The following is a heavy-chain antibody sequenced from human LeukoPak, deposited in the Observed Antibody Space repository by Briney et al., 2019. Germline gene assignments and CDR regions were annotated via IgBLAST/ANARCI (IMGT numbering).Heavy chain of an antibody. J-gene: IGHJ6*03. CDR3: ARLVTYYYGSGTPGRYYYYYYMDV. CDR2: INHSGST. D-gene: IGHD3-10*01. CDR1: GGSFSGYY. V-gene: IGHV4-34*01. Sequence: SETLSLTCAVYGGSFSGYYWSWIRQPPGEGLEWIGEINHSGSTNYNPSLKSRVTISVDTSKNQFSLKLSSVTAADTAVYYCARLVTYYYGSGTPGRYYYYYYMDVWGKGTTVTISS.